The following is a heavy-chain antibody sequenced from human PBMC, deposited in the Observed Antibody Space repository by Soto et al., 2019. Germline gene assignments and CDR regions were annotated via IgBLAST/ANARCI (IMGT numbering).Heavy chain of an antibody. J-gene: IGHJ4*02. CDR2: IIPIFGTA. CDR3: AGERRGGSGSPFFDY. Sequence: QVQLVQSGAEVKKPGSSVKVSCKASGGTFSSYAISWVRQAPGQGLEWMGGIIPIFGTANYAQKFQGRVKITADESTSTAYMEVSSLRSEDTAVYYCAGERRGGSGSPFFDYWGQGTLVTVSS. V-gene: IGHV1-69*01. D-gene: IGHD3-10*01. CDR1: GGTFSSYA.